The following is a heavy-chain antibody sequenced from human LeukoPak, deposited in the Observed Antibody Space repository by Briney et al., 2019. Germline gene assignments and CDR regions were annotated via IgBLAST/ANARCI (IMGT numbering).Heavy chain of an antibody. J-gene: IGHJ4*02. V-gene: IGHV3-64*01. CDR1: GFTFNSYA. D-gene: IGHD4-17*01. Sequence: EGSLRLSCAASGFTFNSYAMHWVRQAPGKGLEYVSSISSNGGSTYYANSVKGRFTISRDNSKNTLYLQMGSLRAEDMAVYYCARVGTYGDYGPFDYWGQGTLVTVSS. CDR3: ARVGTYGDYGPFDY. CDR2: ISSNGGST.